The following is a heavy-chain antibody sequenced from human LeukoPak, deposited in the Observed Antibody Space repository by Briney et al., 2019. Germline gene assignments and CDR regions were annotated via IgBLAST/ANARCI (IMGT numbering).Heavy chain of an antibody. CDR2: IYHSGST. CDR1: GASISSSNW. D-gene: IGHD4-17*01. V-gene: IGHV4-4*02. Sequence: SETLSLTCAVSGASISSSNWWSWVRQSPGKGLEWIGYIYHSGSTYYNPSLKSRVTISVDTSKNQFSLKLSSVTAADTAVYYCARGGYGDYCMDVWGQGTTVTVSS. J-gene: IGHJ6*02. CDR3: ARGGYGDYCMDV.